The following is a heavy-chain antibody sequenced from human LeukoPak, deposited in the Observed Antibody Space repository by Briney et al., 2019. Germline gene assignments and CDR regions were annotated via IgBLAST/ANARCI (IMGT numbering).Heavy chain of an antibody. CDR2: IYTSGST. D-gene: IGHD5-18*01. Sequence: KPSETLSLTCTVSGGSISSYYWSWIRQPAGKGLEWIGRIYTSGSTNYNPSLKSRVTMSVDTSKNQFSLKLSSVTAADTAVYYCARADVASSYGPKYYGMDVWGQGTTVTVSS. CDR3: ARADVASSYGPKYYGMDV. CDR1: GGSISSYY. V-gene: IGHV4-4*07. J-gene: IGHJ6*02.